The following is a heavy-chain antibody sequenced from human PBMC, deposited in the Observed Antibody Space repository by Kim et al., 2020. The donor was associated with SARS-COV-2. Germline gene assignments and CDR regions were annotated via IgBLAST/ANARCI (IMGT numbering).Heavy chain of an antibody. D-gene: IGHD6-19*01. CDR1: GGSFSGYY. J-gene: IGHJ6*02. V-gene: IGHV4-34*01. CDR2: INHSGST. Sequence: SETLSLTCAVYGGSFSGYYWSWIRQPPGKGLEWIGEINHSGSTNYNPSLKSRVTISVDTSKNQFSLKLSSVTAADTAVYYCARKKSGWYVFHYYGMDVWGQGTTVTVSS. CDR3: ARKKSGWYVFHYYGMDV.